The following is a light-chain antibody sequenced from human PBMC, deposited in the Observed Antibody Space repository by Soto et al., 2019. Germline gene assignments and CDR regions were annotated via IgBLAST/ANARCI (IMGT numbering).Light chain of an antibody. CDR2: AAS. J-gene: IGKJ3*01. V-gene: IGKV1-27*01. CDR3: QKYNSAPRT. CDR1: QGISNY. Sequence: DIQMTQSPSSLSASVGDRGTITCRASQGISNYLAWYQQKPGKVPKLLIYAASTLQSGVASRFSGSGSGTDFTLTISGLQPEDVATYYCQKYNSAPRTFGPGTKVDIK.